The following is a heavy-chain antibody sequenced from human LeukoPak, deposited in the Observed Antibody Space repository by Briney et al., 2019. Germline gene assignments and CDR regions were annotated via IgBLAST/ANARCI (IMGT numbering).Heavy chain of an antibody. V-gene: IGHV4-59*11. Sequence: SETLSLTCTVSGGSISGHYWTWIRQPPGKGLEWIGQIHYSGRPDYNPSLKSRVTISVDTSKNQLSLKVTSVTGADTAVYYCARFGVDYDMDVWGQGTTVTASS. CDR2: IHYSGRP. D-gene: IGHD3-16*01. CDR1: GGSISGHY. CDR3: ARFGVDYDMDV. J-gene: IGHJ6*02.